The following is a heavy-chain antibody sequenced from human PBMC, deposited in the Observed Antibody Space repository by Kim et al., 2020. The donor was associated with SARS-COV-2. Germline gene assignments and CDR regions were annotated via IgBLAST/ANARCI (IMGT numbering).Heavy chain of an antibody. V-gene: IGHV2-5*01. Sequence: SGPTLVNPTQTLTLTCTFSGFSLSTSGVGVGWIRQPPGKALEWLALIYWNDDKRYSPSLKSRLTITKDTSKNQVVLTMTNMDPVDTATYYCAHRFPLGCSSTSCYTIGSNWFDPWGQGTLVTVSS. J-gene: IGHJ5*02. D-gene: IGHD2-2*02. CDR2: IYWNDDK. CDR1: GFSLSTSGVG. CDR3: AHRFPLGCSSTSCYTIGSNWFDP.